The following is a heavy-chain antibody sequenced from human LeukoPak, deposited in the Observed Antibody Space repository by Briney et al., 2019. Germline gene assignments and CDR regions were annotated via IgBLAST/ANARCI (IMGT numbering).Heavy chain of an antibody. Sequence: GRSLRLSCAASGFTFSSYAMHWVRQAPGKGLEWVAVISYDGSNKYYADSVKGRFTISRDNSKNTLYLQMNSLRAEDTAVYYCATQLRYFDRYYYYMDVWGEGTTVTVSS. V-gene: IGHV3-30-3*01. J-gene: IGHJ6*03. CDR1: GFTFSSYA. CDR3: ATQLRYFDRYYYYMDV. D-gene: IGHD3-9*01. CDR2: ISYDGSNK.